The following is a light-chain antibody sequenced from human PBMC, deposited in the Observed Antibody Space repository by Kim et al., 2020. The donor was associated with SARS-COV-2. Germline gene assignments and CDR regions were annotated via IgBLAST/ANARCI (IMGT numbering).Light chain of an antibody. J-gene: IGKJ4*01. Sequence: SVSPGERAALSCRASQSVRSSLAWYQQKPGQAPMLLIYCASTRATGIPVRFSGSGSGTEFTLTINSLQSEDFAVYYCQQYYDWPLTFGGGTKLEI. CDR2: CAS. CDR3: QQYYDWPLT. V-gene: IGKV3-15*01. CDR1: QSVRSS.